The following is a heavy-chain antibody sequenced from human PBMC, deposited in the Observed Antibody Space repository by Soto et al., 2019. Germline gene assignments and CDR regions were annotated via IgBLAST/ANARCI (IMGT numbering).Heavy chain of an antibody. CDR1: GGTFSNSA. V-gene: IGHV1-69*12. CDR3: ASDKDRPQLGGNYYYILDV. CDR2: IMPVFRTP. J-gene: IGHJ6*02. Sequence: QVQLEQSGAEVKKPGSSVKVSCKASGGTFSNSAISWVRQAPGQGLEWTGGIMPVFRTPDYAQKFQGRVTITADESTSTAYMELSGLRSDDTAVYFCASDKDRPQLGGNYYYILDVWGQGTTVTVSS. D-gene: IGHD3-3*02.